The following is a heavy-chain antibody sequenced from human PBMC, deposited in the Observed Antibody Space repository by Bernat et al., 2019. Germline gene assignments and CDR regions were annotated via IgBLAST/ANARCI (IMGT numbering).Heavy chain of an antibody. J-gene: IGHJ4*02. V-gene: IGHV3-66*01. CDR1: GFTVSNNY. CDR2: INDDGPT. Sequence: EVQLVESGGDLVQPGGSLRLSCAASGFTVSNNYMSWVRQAPGKGLEWVSVINDDGPTYYADSVKGRFTISRDNSKNTLYLQMDSLRVDDTAVYYCAGGKRGSGSYEWGQGTLVTVSS. CDR3: AGGKRGSGSYE. D-gene: IGHD1-26*01.